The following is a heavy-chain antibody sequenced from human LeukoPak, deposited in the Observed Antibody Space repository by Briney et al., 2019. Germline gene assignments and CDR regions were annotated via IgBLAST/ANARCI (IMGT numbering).Heavy chain of an antibody. V-gene: IGHV3-30*18. CDR1: GFIFSSFG. J-gene: IGHJ4*02. CDR2: ISYDGSNK. CDR3: AKVDSSDYGDLRIPADY. Sequence: GGSLRLSCAASGFIFSSFGMHWVRQAPGKGLEWVAVISYDGSNKYYADSVKGRFTISRDNSKSTLYLQMNSLRVEDTAVYYCAKVDSSDYGDLRIPADYWGQGTLVIVSS. D-gene: IGHD4-17*01.